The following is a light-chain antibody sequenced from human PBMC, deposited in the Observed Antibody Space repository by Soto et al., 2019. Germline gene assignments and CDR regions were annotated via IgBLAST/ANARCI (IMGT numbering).Light chain of an antibody. V-gene: IGLV2-14*01. J-gene: IGLJ1*01. CDR3: SSYTSDNRDYV. Sequence: QSALTQPASVSGSTGQSITISYTGSSSDVGAYTSVSWYQQHPGKAPKLMIYEVSNRPSGVSRRFSGSKSGNTASLTISGLQAEDEAHYYCSSYTSDNRDYVFGTGTKVTVL. CDR1: SSDVGAYTS. CDR2: EVS.